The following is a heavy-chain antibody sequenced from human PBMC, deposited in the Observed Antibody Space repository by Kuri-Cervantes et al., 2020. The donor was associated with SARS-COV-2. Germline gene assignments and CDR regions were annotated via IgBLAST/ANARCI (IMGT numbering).Heavy chain of an antibody. CDR2: IYTSGST. D-gene: IGHD2/OR15-2a*01. J-gene: IGHJ4*02. CDR3: ARVIDSYFDY. V-gene: IGHV4-61*09. Sequence: SETLSLTCTVSGGSISSDSYYWSWIRQPAGKGLEWIGYIYTSGSTNYNPSLKSRVTISVDTSKNQFSLKLSSVTAADTAVYYCARVIDSYFDYWGQGTLVTVSS. CDR1: GGSISSDSYY.